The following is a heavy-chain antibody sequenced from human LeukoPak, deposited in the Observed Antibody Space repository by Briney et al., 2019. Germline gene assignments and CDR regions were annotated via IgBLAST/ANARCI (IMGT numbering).Heavy chain of an antibody. J-gene: IGHJ4*02. CDR3: ARGDPSSDEGVADY. Sequence: PSETLSLTCAVYGGSFSGYYWSWIRQPPGKGLEWIGEINHSGSTNHNPSLKSRVTISVDTSKNQFSLKLSSVTAADTAVYYWARGDPSSDEGVADYWGQGTLVTVSS. V-gene: IGHV4-34*01. CDR1: GGSFSGYY. D-gene: IGHD3-10*01. CDR2: INHSGST.